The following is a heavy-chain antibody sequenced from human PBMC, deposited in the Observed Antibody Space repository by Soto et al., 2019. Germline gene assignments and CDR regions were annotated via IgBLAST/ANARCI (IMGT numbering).Heavy chain of an antibody. V-gene: IGHV4-31*03. J-gene: IGHJ6*02. Sequence: QVQLQESGPGLVKPSQTLSLTCTVSGGSISSGGYYWSWIRQHPGKGLEWIGYIYYSGSTYYNPSLKSRVTISVDTSKNQFSLKLSSVTAADTAVYYCARDLRYGDYESYGMDVWGQGPTVTYSS. CDR1: GGSISSGGYY. CDR2: IYYSGST. CDR3: ARDLRYGDYESYGMDV. D-gene: IGHD4-17*01.